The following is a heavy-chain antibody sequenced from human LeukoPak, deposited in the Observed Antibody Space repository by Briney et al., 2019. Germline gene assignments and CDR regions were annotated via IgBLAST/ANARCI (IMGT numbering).Heavy chain of an antibody. CDR3: ARDTHIVVVPAAIHSWFDP. J-gene: IGHJ5*02. Sequence: SVKVSCKASGGTFSSYTISWVRQAPGQGLEWMGRIIPILGIANYAQKFQGRVTITADKSTSTAYMELSSLRSVDTAVYYCARDTHIVVVPAAIHSWFDPWGQGTLVTVSS. CDR1: GGTFSSYT. D-gene: IGHD2-2*02. CDR2: IIPILGIA. V-gene: IGHV1-69*04.